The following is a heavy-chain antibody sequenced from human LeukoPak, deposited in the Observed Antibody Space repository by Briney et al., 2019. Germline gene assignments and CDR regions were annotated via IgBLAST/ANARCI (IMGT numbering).Heavy chain of an antibody. CDR3: AKARGLIGGAFDI. J-gene: IGHJ3*02. CDR1: RFTFSDYY. D-gene: IGHD3-22*01. V-gene: IGHV3-11*01. CDR2: ISSSGSTI. Sequence: PGGSLRLSCAASRFTFSDYYMSWIRQAPGKGLEWVSYISSSGSTIYYADSVKGRFTISRDNSKNSLYLQMNSLRTEDTALYYCAKARGLIGGAFDIWGQGTMVTVSS.